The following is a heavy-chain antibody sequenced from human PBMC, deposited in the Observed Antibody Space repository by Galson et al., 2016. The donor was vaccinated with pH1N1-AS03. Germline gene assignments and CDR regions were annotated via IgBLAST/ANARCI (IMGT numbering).Heavy chain of an antibody. CDR3: VRDIYGDPLGE. V-gene: IGHV6-1*01. CDR1: GDSVLSDSAA. J-gene: IGHJ4*02. Sequence: CAISGDSVLSDSAAWNWVRQSPSRGLEWLGRTYLRSTWYHDHAESMKSRIIINADTSKNQFSLQLNSVTPEDTAVYYCVRDIYGDPLGEWGQGTLVTVSS. D-gene: IGHD4-17*01. CDR2: TYLRSTWYH.